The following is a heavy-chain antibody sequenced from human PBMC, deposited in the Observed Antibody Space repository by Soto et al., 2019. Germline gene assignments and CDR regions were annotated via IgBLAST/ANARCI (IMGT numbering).Heavy chain of an antibody. J-gene: IGHJ4*02. Sequence: GASVKVSCKASGYTFTGYYMHWVRQAPGQGLEWMGWINPNSGGTNYAQKFQGWVTMTRDTSISTAYMELSRLRSDDTAVYYCARDRGYGSGNRHFDYWGQGTLVTVSS. CDR3: ARDRGYGSGNRHFDY. V-gene: IGHV1-2*04. CDR2: INPNSGGT. CDR1: GYTFTGYY. D-gene: IGHD3-10*01.